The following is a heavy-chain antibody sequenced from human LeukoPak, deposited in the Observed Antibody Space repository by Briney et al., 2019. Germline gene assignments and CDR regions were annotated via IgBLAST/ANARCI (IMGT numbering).Heavy chain of an antibody. V-gene: IGHV3-13*04. CDR2: IGTAGDT. CDR3: ARGYSSGWFFGY. Sequence: GGSLRLSCAASGFTFSSYDMHWVRQATGKGLEWVSAIGTAGDTYYPGSVKGRFTISRENAKNSLYLQMNSLRAGDTAVYYCARGYSSGWFFGYWGQGTLVTVSS. J-gene: IGHJ4*02. D-gene: IGHD6-19*01. CDR1: GFTFSSYD.